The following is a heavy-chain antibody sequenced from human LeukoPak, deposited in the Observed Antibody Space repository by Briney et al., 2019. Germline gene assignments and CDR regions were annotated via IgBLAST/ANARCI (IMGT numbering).Heavy chain of an antibody. V-gene: IGHV1-24*01. Sequence: GASVKVSCKVSGYTPTELSMHWVRQAPGKGLEWMGGFDPEDGETIYAQKFQGRVTMTEDTSTDTAYMELSSLRSEDTAVYYCATDRSYYGSGSYYRPFFDYWGQGTLVTVSS. D-gene: IGHD3-10*01. J-gene: IGHJ4*02. CDR3: ATDRSYYGSGSYYRPFFDY. CDR2: FDPEDGET. CDR1: GYTPTELS.